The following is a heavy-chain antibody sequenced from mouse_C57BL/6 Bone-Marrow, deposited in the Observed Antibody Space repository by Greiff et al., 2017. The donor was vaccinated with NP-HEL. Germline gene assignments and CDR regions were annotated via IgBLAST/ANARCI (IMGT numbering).Heavy chain of an antibody. CDR1: GYTFTDYN. CDR3: AREKYYYGSSHWYFDV. Sequence: EVQLQQSGPELVKPGASVKIPCKASGYTFTDYNMDWVKQSHGKSLEWIGDINPNNGGTIYNQKFKGKATLTVDKSSSTAYLELRSLTSEDTAVYYCAREKYYYGSSHWYFDVWGTGTTVTVSS. J-gene: IGHJ1*03. D-gene: IGHD1-1*01. CDR2: INPNNGGT. V-gene: IGHV1-18*01.